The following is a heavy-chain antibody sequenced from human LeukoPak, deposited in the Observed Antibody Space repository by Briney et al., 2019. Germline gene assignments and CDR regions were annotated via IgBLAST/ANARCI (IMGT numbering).Heavy chain of an antibody. CDR3: AREGDKAVITYAY. J-gene: IGHJ4*02. CDR1: GFTFSGVW. V-gene: IGHV3-7*01. Sequence: GGSLRLSCAASGFTFSGVWMNWLRQAPGRGLEWVANIKQDGSEKYYVDSVKGRFTISRDNAKNSLFLQMNSLRAEDTAVYYCAREGDKAVITYAYWGQGTLVTVSS. CDR2: IKQDGSEK. D-gene: IGHD5-18*01.